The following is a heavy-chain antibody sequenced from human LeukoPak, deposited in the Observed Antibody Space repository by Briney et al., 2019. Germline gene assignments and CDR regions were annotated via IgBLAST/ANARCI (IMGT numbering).Heavy chain of an antibody. CDR2: LYSDSST. Sequence: GGSLRLSCAASGFTVSSNYMSWVRQAPGKGLEWVSILYSDSSTYYADSVKGRFTVSRDNSKNTLYLQMNRLRAEDTAVYYCARTYYGDVDYWGRGTLVTVSS. CDR3: ARTYYGDVDY. V-gene: IGHV3-66*01. D-gene: IGHD3-16*01. CDR1: GFTVSSNY. J-gene: IGHJ4*02.